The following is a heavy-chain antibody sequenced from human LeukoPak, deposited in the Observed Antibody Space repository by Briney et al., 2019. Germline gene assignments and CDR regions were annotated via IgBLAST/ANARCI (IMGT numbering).Heavy chain of an antibody. D-gene: IGHD6-13*01. CDR3: ARHHSSSWYAPFDY. Sequence: SQTLSLTCTVSGGSISSGSYYWSWIRQPPGKGLEWIGSIYYSGTTDYNPSLKSRVTISVDTSKNQFSLKLSSVTAADTAVYYCARHHSSSWYAPFDYWGQGTLVTVSS. J-gene: IGHJ4*02. CDR2: IYYSGTT. CDR1: GGSISSGSYY. V-gene: IGHV4-39*01.